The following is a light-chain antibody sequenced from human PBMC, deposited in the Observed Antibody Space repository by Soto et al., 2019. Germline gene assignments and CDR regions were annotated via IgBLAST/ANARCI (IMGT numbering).Light chain of an antibody. V-gene: IGLV7-43*01. Sequence: QAVVTQEPSLTVSPGGTVTLTCACSTGAVTSDYFPNWFQQKPGQAPRALIYRVSNGHSWTPARFSGSLLGGKAALTLSTVQPEDEADYYCLLFYGGVHIFGGGTKLTVL. J-gene: IGLJ1*01. CDR1: TGAVTSDYF. CDR3: LLFYGGVHI. CDR2: RVS.